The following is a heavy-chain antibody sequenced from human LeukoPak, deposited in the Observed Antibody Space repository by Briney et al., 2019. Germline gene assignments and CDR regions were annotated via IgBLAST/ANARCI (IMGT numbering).Heavy chain of an antibody. J-gene: IGHJ5*02. CDR3: VRDVLYYYGAERLFWFDP. CDR1: EFSFSSYW. Sequence: GGSLRLSCEGSEFSFSSYWMSWVRQAPGKGLEWMAKIKQDGSEKYYVDSVKGRFTISRDNAKNSMYLLMNSLRVEDTAVYYCVRDVLYYYGAERLFWFDPWGQGTLVTVSS. CDR2: IKQDGSEK. V-gene: IGHV3-7*01. D-gene: IGHD3-10*01.